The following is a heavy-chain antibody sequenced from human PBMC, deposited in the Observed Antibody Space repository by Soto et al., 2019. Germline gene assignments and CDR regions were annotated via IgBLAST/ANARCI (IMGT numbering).Heavy chain of an antibody. CDR2: INHSGTT. J-gene: IGHJ4*02. V-gene: IGHV4-34*01. Sequence: QVHLQQWGAGQLKPSETLSLTCAVYGGSFSGHYWSSIRQAPGKGLEWIGEINHSGTTNYSPSLKSRVAISVDTSKNQFSLKLSSVTAADTAVYYCAAFHVLLWFGESPNRHLQYWGQGTLVTVSS. CDR3: AAFHVLLWFGESPNRHLQY. D-gene: IGHD3-10*01. CDR1: GGSFSGHY.